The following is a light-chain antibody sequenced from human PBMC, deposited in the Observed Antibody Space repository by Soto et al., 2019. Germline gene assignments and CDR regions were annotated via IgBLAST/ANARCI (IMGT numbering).Light chain of an antibody. CDR2: EVS. J-gene: IGLJ3*02. CDR1: SSDIGAYNY. V-gene: IGLV2-14*01. Sequence: QSALTQPASVSGSPGQSITISCTGSSSDIGAYNYVSWYQQHPGKAPKLIIYEVSNRPSGVSNRFSASKSGNTASLTISGVQAEDEADYYCSSYTSSVTVFGGGTKLTVL. CDR3: SSYTSSVTV.